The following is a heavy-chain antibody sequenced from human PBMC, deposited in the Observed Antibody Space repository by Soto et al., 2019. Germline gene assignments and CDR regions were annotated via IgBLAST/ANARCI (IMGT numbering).Heavy chain of an antibody. V-gene: IGHV7-4-1*01. Sequence: QVQLVQSGSELKKPGASVKVSCKASGYTFTSYAMNWVRQAPGQGLEWMGWINTNTGNPTYAQGFTGRFVFSLDTSVSTAYLQICSLKAEDTAVYYCARAGRSITIFGVVKFSWFDPWGQGTLVTVSS. CDR1: GYTFTSYA. J-gene: IGHJ5*02. CDR2: INTNTGNP. CDR3: ARAGRSITIFGVVKFSWFDP. D-gene: IGHD3-3*01.